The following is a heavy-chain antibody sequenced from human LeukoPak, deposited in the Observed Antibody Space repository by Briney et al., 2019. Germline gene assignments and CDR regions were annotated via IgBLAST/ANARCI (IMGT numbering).Heavy chain of an antibody. CDR1: GFTFSSYS. J-gene: IGHJ4*02. V-gene: IGHV3-23*01. CDR3: AKSVGWVKYYFDY. CDR2: ISGSGGIT. D-gene: IGHD6-19*01. Sequence: GGSLRLSCAASGFTFSSYSMNWVRQAPGKGLEWVSDISGSGGITHYADSVKGRFTISRDNSKNTLYLQMNSLRAEDTAVYYCAKSVGWVKYYFDYWGQGTLVTVSS.